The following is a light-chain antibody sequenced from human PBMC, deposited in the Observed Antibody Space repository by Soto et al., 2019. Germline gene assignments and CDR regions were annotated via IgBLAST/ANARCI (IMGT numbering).Light chain of an antibody. CDR3: QQYESLPLS. CDR1: QDISTY. CDR2: DAS. J-gene: IGKJ3*01. V-gene: IGKV1-33*01. Sequence: DIQMTQSPSPLSASVRDRVTITCQASQDISTYLNWYQQKPGMPPKLLINDASNLETGVPSRLSGSGSGTDFTFTITSLQPEDVAPYYCQQYESLPLSFGPGTKVEVK.